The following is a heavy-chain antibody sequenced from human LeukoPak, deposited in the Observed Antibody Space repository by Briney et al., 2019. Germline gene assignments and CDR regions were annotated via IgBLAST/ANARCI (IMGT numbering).Heavy chain of an antibody. CDR2: FYHSGTA. V-gene: IGHV4-59*08. Sequence: PSATLSLTCAVSGASVSGYYWSWIRQPPGKELEWIGYFYHSGTASYNPSLQSRVNISVDTSKNQFSLKVSSVTAADTAVYYCARQYYELPNWFDPWGQGTLVTVSS. CDR1: GASVSGYY. CDR3: ARQYYELPNWFDP. D-gene: IGHD3-3*01. J-gene: IGHJ5*02.